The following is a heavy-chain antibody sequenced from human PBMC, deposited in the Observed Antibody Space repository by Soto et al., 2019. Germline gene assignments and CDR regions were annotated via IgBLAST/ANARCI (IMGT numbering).Heavy chain of an antibody. J-gene: IGHJ6*02. D-gene: IGHD5-12*01. CDR1: GYTFSGYY. CDR3: ARDGEWLQRYYYYYNGMDV. Sequence: QVQLVQSRAEVKKPGASVKVSCKASGYTFSGYYMYWVRQAPGQGLEWMGWINPNTGGTNYGQKFQGRVTMTRDTSISTAYMELSRLRSDDTAVYYCARDGEWLQRYYYYYNGMDVWGQGTTVTVSS. V-gene: IGHV1-2*02. CDR2: INPNTGGT.